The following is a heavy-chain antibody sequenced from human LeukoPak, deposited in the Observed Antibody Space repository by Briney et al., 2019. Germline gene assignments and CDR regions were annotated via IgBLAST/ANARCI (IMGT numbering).Heavy chain of an antibody. V-gene: IGHV3-30*04. J-gene: IGHJ4*02. CDR3: ARDVDNSFDY. Sequence: PGGSLRLSCAASGFTFSSYAMHWVRQAPGKGLEWVAVISYDGSNKYYADSVKGRFTVSRDNSKNTLYLQMNSLRAEDTAVYYCARDVDNSFDYWGQGTLVTVSS. D-gene: IGHD1-1*01. CDR1: GFTFSSYA. CDR2: ISYDGSNK.